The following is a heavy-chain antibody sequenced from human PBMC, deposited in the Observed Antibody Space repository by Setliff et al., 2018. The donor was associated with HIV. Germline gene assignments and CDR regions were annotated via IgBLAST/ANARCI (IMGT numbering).Heavy chain of an antibody. Sequence: GGSLRLSCAASGFTFNNAWMNWVRQGPGKGLEWVAGIGYDGNNKYYEDSVKGRFTTSRDNSKNTVHLQMNSLRVEDTAVYYCAKELGGSGIDAFDIWGQGTMVTVSS. CDR1: GFTFNNAW. CDR2: IGYDGNNK. CDR3: AKELGGSGIDAFDI. J-gene: IGHJ3*02. V-gene: IGHV3-30*02. D-gene: IGHD3-10*01.